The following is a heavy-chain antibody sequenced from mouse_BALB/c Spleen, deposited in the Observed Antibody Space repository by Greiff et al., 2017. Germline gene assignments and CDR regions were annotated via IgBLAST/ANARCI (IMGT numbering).Heavy chain of an antibody. Sequence: EVMLVESGGGLVKPGGSLKLSCAASGFTFSSYAMSWVRQTPEKRLEWVASISSGGSTYYPDSVKGRFTISRDNARNILYLQMSSLRSEDTAMYYCARSYDYDRCFAYWGQGTLVTVSA. V-gene: IGHV5-6-5*01. CDR2: ISSGGST. J-gene: IGHJ3*01. D-gene: IGHD2-4*01. CDR3: ARSYDYDRCFAY. CDR1: GFTFSSYA.